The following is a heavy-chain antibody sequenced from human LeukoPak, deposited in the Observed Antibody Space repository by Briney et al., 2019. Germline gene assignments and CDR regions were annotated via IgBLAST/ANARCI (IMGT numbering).Heavy chain of an antibody. CDR2: IYYSGST. Sequence: PSETLSLTCAVYGGSFSGYYWGWIRQPPGKGLEWIGYIYYSGSTNYNPSLKSRVTISVDTSKNQFSLKLSSVTAADTAVYYCARTTEGYCRSTSCYGFYYSYYMDVWGKGTTVTISS. D-gene: IGHD2-2*01. J-gene: IGHJ6*03. CDR1: GGSFSGYY. CDR3: ARTTEGYCRSTSCYGFYYSYYMDV. V-gene: IGHV4-59*01.